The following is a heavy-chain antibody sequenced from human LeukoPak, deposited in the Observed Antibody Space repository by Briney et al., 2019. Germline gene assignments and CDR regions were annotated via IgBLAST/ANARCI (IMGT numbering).Heavy chain of an antibody. CDR3: ARVDAASGTHFWDY. CDR2: INPSDGST. J-gene: IGHJ4*02. CDR1: GYTFTNHY. D-gene: IGHD6-13*01. Sequence: ASVKVSCEASGYTFTNHYMHWVRQAPGQGLEWMGIINPSDGSTIYAQNFQGRVTMTRDTSTTTVYMDLSSLRSEDTAVYYCARVDAASGTHFWDYWGQGTLVTVSS. V-gene: IGHV1-46*01.